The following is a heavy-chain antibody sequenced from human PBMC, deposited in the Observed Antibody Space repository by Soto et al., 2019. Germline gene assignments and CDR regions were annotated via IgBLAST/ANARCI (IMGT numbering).Heavy chain of an antibody. D-gene: IGHD6-6*01. J-gene: IGHJ6*02. V-gene: IGHV3-53*02. Sequence: EVQLVETGGGLIQPGGSLRLSCAASGFTVSSNYMSWVRQAPGKGLEWVSVIYSGGSTYYADSVKGRFTISRDNSNNTLHLQMNSLRAEDTAVYYCARGLGIAARYYYGMHVWGQGTTVTVAS. CDR3: ARGLGIAARYYYGMHV. CDR1: GFTVSSNY. CDR2: IYSGGST.